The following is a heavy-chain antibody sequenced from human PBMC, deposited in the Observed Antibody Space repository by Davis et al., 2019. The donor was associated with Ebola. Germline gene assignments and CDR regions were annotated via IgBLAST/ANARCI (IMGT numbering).Heavy chain of an antibody. CDR2: ISNTGGRT. V-gene: IGHV3-23*01. D-gene: IGHD1-26*01. Sequence: GESLKISCEVFGFTFEGSAMTWVRQAPGKGLEWVSSISNTGGRTYYAKYFKGRFTISRDDAKNMLYLQMNSLRAEDTAVYFCVRRGHGSYFGHYYYMDVWGKGTTVTVSS. J-gene: IGHJ6*03. CDR1: GFTFEGSA. CDR3: VRRGHGSYFGHYYYMDV.